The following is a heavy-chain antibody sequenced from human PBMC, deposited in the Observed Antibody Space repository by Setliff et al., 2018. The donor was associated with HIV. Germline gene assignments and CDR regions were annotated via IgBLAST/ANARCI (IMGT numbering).Heavy chain of an antibody. D-gene: IGHD4-17*01. CDR1: GGPISSDTYY. CDR3: ARGERSYGGNFFDY. J-gene: IGHJ4*02. V-gene: IGHV4-61*09. CDR2: IYPSGST. Sequence: KTSETLSLTCTVSGGPISSDTYYWSWIRQPAGKGLEWIGHIYPSGSTNYNPSLKSRVTISVDTSKNQFSLKLSSVTAADTAVYYCARGERSYGGNFFDYWGQGTLVTVSS.